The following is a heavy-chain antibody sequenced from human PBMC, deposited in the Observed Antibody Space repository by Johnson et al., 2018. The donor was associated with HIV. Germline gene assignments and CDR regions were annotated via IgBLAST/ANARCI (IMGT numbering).Heavy chain of an antibody. V-gene: IGHV3-15*01. Sequence: MLLVESGGGLVKPGGSLRLSCASSGLTFTNAWMSWVRQAPGTGREWVGRIKCITDGGPTDDAAPAIGRFTIPIDNSKNTQYPQMNSLRADDTAVYYCARILGVVGAIGKGAFDIWGQGTMVTVSS. CDR1: GLTFTNAW. CDR3: ARILGVVGAIGKGAFDI. CDR2: IKCITDGGPT. D-gene: IGHD1-26*01. J-gene: IGHJ3*02.